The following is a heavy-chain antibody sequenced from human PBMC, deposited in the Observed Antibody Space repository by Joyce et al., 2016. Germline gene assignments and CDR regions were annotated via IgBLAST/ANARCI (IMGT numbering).Heavy chain of an antibody. J-gene: IGHJ1*01. D-gene: IGHD2-2*01. CDR3: ARGGDAHKGGQD. CDR1: GDSVTNTDYY. Sequence: QVHLQESGPGLVKPSETLSLTCTVSGDSVTNTDYYWNWIRQPPGKGLEWIAFIHFRGTTYYNPSLKSRVTMSRDTSKNQLSLELTSVAIADTAVYYCARGGDAHKGGQDWGQGTLVTVSS. V-gene: IGHV4-61*08. CDR2: IHFRGTT.